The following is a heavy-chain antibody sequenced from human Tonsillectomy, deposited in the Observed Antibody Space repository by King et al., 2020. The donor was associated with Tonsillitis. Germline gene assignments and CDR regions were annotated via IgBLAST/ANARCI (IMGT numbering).Heavy chain of an antibody. J-gene: IGHJ4*02. CDR3: ARVRAAAQHVDY. D-gene: IGHD6-13*01. CDR1: GYSISSGYY. Sequence: QLQESGPGLVKPSETLSLTCAVSGYSISSGYYWGWIRQPPGKGLEWIGSIYHSGSTYYNPSLKSRVTISVDTSKNQFSLKLSSVTAADTAVDYCARVRAAAQHVDYWGQGTLVTVSA. CDR2: IYHSGST. V-gene: IGHV4-38-2*01.